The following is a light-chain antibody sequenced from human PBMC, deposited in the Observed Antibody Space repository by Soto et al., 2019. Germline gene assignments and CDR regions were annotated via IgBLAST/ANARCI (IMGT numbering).Light chain of an antibody. Sequence: QSALTQPASVSGSPGQSITISCTGTSSDVGGYNYVSWYQQHPGKAPKLMIYEVSNRPSGVPDRFSGSKSGTSASLAISGLRSEDEADYYCAAWDDSLSGPGWVFGGGTQLTVL. CDR3: AAWDDSLSGPGWV. CDR2: EVS. V-gene: IGLV2-14*01. J-gene: IGLJ3*02. CDR1: SSDVGGYNY.